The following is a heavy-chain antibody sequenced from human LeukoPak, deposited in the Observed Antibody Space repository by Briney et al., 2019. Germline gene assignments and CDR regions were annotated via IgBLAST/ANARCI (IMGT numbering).Heavy chain of an antibody. D-gene: IGHD6-19*01. CDR2: ISGSGGST. CDR3: AKDPNSSGWYEGVFEY. CDR1: VLTFSTYN. Sequence: GGSLRLSCAASVLTFSTYNMNWVRQAPGKGLEWVSAISGSGGSTYYADSVKGRFTISRDNSKNTLYLQMNSLRAEETAEYYCAKDPNSSGWYEGVFEYWGQGTLVTVSS. V-gene: IGHV3-23*01. J-gene: IGHJ4*02.